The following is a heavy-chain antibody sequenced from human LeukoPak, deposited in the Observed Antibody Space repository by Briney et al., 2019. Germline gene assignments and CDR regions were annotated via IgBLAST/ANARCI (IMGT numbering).Heavy chain of an antibody. CDR1: GGTFSSYA. J-gene: IGHJ6*03. V-gene: IGHV1-69*05. CDR3: ARRYCSSTSCYYYYYYMDV. CDR2: IIPIFGTA. D-gene: IGHD2-2*01. Sequence: SVKVSCKASGGTFSSYAISWVRQAPGQGLEWMGRIIPIFGTANYAQKFQGRVTITTDESTSTAYMELRSLRSDDTAVYYCARRYCSSTSCYYYYYYMDVWGKGTTVTVSS.